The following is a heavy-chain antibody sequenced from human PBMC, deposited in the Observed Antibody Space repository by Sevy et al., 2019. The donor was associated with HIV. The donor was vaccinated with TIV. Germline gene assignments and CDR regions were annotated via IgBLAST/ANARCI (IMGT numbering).Heavy chain of an antibody. D-gene: IGHD3-3*01. V-gene: IGHV3-15*01. CDR3: TTKGDYWSGYQVIEY. Sequence: GGSLRLSCAASGFTFSKAWMTWVRQAPGKGLEWVGRIKSRDDGGTTDYAAPVKGRFSISRDDSINTLYLQMNSQKIDDTDMNYCTTKGDYWSGYQVIEYWGQGTLVTVSS. CDR1: GFTFSKAW. J-gene: IGHJ4*02. CDR2: IKSRDDGGTT.